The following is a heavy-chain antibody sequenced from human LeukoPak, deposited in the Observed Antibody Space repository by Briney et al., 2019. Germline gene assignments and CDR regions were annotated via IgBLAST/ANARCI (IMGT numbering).Heavy chain of an antibody. CDR1: GFTFSRYG. CDR3: AKGSRTTVTTIDY. Sequence: GGSLRLSCAASGFTFSRYGMSWVRQAPGKGLEWVSAISGSGGSTFYADSVKGRFTISRDNSKNTLYLQMNSLRAEDTAVYYCAKGSRTTVTTIDYWGQGTLVTVSS. J-gene: IGHJ4*02. D-gene: IGHD4-11*01. V-gene: IGHV3-23*01. CDR2: ISGSGGST.